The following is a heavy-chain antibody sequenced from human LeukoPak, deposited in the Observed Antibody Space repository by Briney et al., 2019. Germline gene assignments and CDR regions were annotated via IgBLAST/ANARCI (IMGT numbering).Heavy chain of an antibody. CDR1: GYTFTGYY. D-gene: IGHD3-16*01. Sequence: ASVKVSCKASGYTFTGYYIHWVRQAPGQGLEWMGWINPNTGGTNYAQKFQGRVTMTRDTSISTVYMELSSLRSEDTAVYYCARDIGDPSGYWGQGTLVTVSS. J-gene: IGHJ4*02. CDR3: ARDIGDPSGY. V-gene: IGHV1-2*02. CDR2: INPNTGGT.